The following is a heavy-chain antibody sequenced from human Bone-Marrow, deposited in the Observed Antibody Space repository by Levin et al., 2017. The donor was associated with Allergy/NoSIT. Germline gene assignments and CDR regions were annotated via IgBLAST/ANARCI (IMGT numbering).Heavy chain of an antibody. V-gene: IGHV3-23*01. CDR3: AKVKYGSSGGY. CDR1: GFSFSGYA. Sequence: GGSLRLSCAASGFSFSGYAMSWVRQAPGKGLEWVSGISSSGNTTYYADSVKGRFTISRDNSKNTLYLQMNSLRAEDTAVYYCAKVKYGSSGGYWGQGSLVTVSS. D-gene: IGHD6-13*01. J-gene: IGHJ4*02. CDR2: ISSSGNTT.